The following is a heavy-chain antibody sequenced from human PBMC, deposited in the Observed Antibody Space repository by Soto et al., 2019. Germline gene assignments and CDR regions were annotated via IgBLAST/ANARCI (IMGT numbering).Heavy chain of an antibody. D-gene: IGHD2-2*02. CDR2: IKSKTDGGTT. V-gene: IGHV3-15*01. CDR3: TTQSLYCSSTSCYTMGYYYYGMDV. J-gene: IGHJ6*02. CDR1: GFTFSNAW. Sequence: GGSLRLSCAASGFTFSNAWMSWVRQAPGKGLEWVGRIKSKTDGGTTDYAAPVKGRFTISRDDSKNTLYLQMNSLKTEDTAVYYCTTQSLYCSSTSCYTMGYYYYGMDVWGQGTTVTVSS.